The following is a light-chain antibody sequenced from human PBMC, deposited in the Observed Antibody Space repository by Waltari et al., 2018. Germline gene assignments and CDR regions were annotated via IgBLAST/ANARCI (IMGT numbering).Light chain of an antibody. V-gene: IGKV1-27*01. J-gene: IGKJ3*01. CDR2: AAS. CDR1: QGISNY. CDR3: QKYNSAPPFT. Sequence: DIQMTQSPSSLSASVGDRGTITCRAIQGISNYLAWYQQKPGKVPKLLIYAASTLQSGVPSRFSGSGSGTDFTLTISSLQPEDVATYYCQKYNSAPPFTFGPGTKVDIK.